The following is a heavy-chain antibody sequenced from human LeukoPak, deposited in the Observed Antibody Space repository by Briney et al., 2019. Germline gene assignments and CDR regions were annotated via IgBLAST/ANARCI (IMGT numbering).Heavy chain of an antibody. CDR2: IYYSGST. CDR1: DDSMFSYY. V-gene: IGHV4-59*01. Sequence: PSETLSLTCTISDDSMFSYYWSWIRQSPGKGLEWIGSIYYSGSTNYYPSLKSRVTISVDTSKNQFSLKLSSVTAADTAVYYCARGDSSSWFQYFQHWGQGTLVTVSS. D-gene: IGHD6-13*01. J-gene: IGHJ1*01. CDR3: ARGDSSSWFQYFQH.